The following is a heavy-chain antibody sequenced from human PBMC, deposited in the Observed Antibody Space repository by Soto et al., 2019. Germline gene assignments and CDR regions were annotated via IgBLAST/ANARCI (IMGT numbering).Heavy chain of an antibody. V-gene: IGHV3-23*01. CDR2: ISGSGGST. CDR3: VKVHDFYYYYMDV. J-gene: IGHJ6*03. Sequence: GGSLRLSCAASGFTFSSYAMSWVRQAPGKGLEWVSAISGSGGSTYYADSVKGRFTISRDNSKNTLYLQMNSLRAEDTAVYYCVKVHDFYYYYMDVWGKGTTVTVSS. D-gene: IGHD3-3*01. CDR1: GFTFSSYA.